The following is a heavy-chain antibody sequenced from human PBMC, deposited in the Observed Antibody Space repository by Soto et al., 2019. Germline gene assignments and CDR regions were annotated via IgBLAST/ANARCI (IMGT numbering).Heavy chain of an antibody. V-gene: IGHV3-48*02. CDR3: TRDGRRGYDMDV. J-gene: IGHJ6*02. Sequence: GGSLILSCAASGFTISTYHLNWVRQAPGKGLEWVSYISTDLRALYYADSVRGRFTISRDNAKNSLYLQMTSLRDEDTGVYYCTRDGRRGYDMDVWGQGTTVTVSS. CDR1: GFTISTYH. D-gene: IGHD1-26*01. CDR2: ISTDLRAL.